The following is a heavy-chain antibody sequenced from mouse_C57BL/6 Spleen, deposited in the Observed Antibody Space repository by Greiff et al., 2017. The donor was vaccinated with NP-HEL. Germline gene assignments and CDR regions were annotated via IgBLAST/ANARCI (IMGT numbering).Heavy chain of an antibody. Sequence: EVQVVESGGGLVKPGGSLKLSCAASGFTFSSYTMSWVRQTPEKRLEWVATISGGGGNTYYPDSVKGRFTISRDNAKNTLYLQMSSLRSEDTALYYCARVSFSYYSNYGDAMDYWGQGTSVTVSS. J-gene: IGHJ4*01. V-gene: IGHV5-9*01. D-gene: IGHD2-5*01. CDR1: GFTFSSYT. CDR3: ARVSFSYYSNYGDAMDY. CDR2: ISGGGGNT.